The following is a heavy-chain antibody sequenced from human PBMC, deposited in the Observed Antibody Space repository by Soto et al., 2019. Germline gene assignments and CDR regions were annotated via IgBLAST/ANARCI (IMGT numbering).Heavy chain of an antibody. CDR3: ARYGSGSSVWFDP. CDR2: IYYSGST. V-gene: IGHV4-59*01. Sequence: SETLSLTCTVPVGSMSSYYWSWIRQPPGKGLEWIGYIYYSGSTIYNPSLKSRVTISVDTSKNQFSLKLSSVTAADTAVYYCARYGSGSSVWFDPWGQGTLVTVSS. CDR1: VGSMSSYY. D-gene: IGHD3-10*01. J-gene: IGHJ5*02.